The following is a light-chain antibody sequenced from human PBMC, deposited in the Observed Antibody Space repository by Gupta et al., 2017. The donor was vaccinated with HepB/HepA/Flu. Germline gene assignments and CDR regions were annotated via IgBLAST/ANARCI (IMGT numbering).Light chain of an antibody. Sequence: DIQMTQSPSSLSASVGDRVTITCRASQSIKSNLNWYQQKPGKAPNLLIYTASSLQSGVPSRFSGSGSGTDFTLTISRRQPEDFATYYCQQSYSTPRTFGQGTKVEIK. CDR1: QSIKSN. CDR3: QQSYSTPRT. V-gene: IGKV1-39*01. J-gene: IGKJ1*01. CDR2: TAS.